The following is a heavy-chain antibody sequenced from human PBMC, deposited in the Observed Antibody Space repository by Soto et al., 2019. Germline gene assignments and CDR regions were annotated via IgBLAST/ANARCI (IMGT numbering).Heavy chain of an antibody. J-gene: IGHJ5*02. V-gene: IGHV4-4*07. Sequence: ETLSLTCTVSGASFSSYYCNWVRKSAGKGLEWIGRIYPSGSTTYNPSLKSRLTMSVDTSKNQFSLRLTSMTAADTAVYYCATGRSEVVPGAMDTWGQGTLVTVSS. CDR2: IYPSGST. D-gene: IGHD2-2*01. CDR1: GASFSSYY. CDR3: ATGRSEVVPGAMDT.